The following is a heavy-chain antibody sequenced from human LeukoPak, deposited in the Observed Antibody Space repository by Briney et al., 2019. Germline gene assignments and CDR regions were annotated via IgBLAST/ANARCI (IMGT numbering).Heavy chain of an antibody. Sequence: PGRSLRLSCAASGFTVSSNYMSWVRQAPGKGLEWVSVIYSGGSTYYADSVKGRFTISRHNSKNTLYLQMNSLRAEDTAVYYCARNRLAAAGSGPPTLWGQGTLVTVSS. CDR1: GFTVSSNY. CDR3: ARNRLAAAGSGPPTL. D-gene: IGHD6-13*01. CDR2: IYSGGST. J-gene: IGHJ4*02. V-gene: IGHV3-53*04.